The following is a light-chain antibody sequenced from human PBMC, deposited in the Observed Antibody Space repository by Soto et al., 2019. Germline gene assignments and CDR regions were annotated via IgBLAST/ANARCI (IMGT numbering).Light chain of an antibody. CDR3: QQYYRTPLT. V-gene: IGKV4-1*01. J-gene: IGKJ1*01. CDR2: WAS. CDR1: QSVLYSSNNKNY. Sequence: DIVLTQSPDSLAVSLGERATINCKSSQSVLYSSNNKNYLAWYQQKPGQPPKLLIYWASTRESGVPDRFSGSGSGTDFTLTISSLQAEDVAVYYCQQYYRTPLTFAQGTKVEIK.